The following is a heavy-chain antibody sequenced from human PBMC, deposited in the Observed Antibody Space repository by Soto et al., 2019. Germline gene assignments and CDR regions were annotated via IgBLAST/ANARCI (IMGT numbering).Heavy chain of an antibody. CDR3: AKDLLEIPLVRYFDY. J-gene: IGHJ4*02. V-gene: IGHV3-23*01. CDR2: ISGSGGST. D-gene: IGHD3-10*01. Sequence: GGSLRLSFAASGFTFSSYSMSWVRQAPGKGLEWVSAISGSGGSTYYADSVKGRFTISRDNSKNTLYLQMNSLRAEDTAVYYCAKDLLEIPLVRYFDYWGQGTLVTVSS. CDR1: GFTFSSYS.